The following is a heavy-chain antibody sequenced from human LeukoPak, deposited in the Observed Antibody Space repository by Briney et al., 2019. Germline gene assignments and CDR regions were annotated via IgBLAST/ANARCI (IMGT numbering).Heavy chain of an antibody. CDR1: GGSFSGYY. CDR2: INHSGST. CDR3: ASRYYDFWSALGGTWVLRY. V-gene: IGHV4-34*01. Sequence: ASETLSLTCAVYGGSFSGYYWSWIRQPPGKGLEWIGEINHSGSTNYNPSLKSRVTISVDTSKNQFSLKLSSVTAADTAVYYCASRYYDFWSALGGTWVLRYWGQGTLVTVSS. D-gene: IGHD3-3*01. J-gene: IGHJ4*02.